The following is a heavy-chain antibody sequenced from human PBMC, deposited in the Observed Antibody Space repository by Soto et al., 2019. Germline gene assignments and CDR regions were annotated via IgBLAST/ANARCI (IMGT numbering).Heavy chain of an antibody. J-gene: IGHJ6*02. CDR3: ARADYGGYDRMDV. V-gene: IGHV3-21*06. Sequence: GGSLRLSCEASGFTFNRYSMNWVRQAPGKGLEWVSSISSSSNFIYYADSLKGRFTVSRDNARNSLYLQMDSLRSEDTAIYYCARADYGGYDRMDVWGQGTTVTVSS. CDR2: ISSSSNFI. CDR1: GFTFNRYS. D-gene: IGHD4-17*01.